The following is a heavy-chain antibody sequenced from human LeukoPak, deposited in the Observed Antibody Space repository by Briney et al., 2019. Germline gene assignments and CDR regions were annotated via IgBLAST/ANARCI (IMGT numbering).Heavy chain of an antibody. CDR2: IIPIFGTA. Sequence: ASVKVSCKGSGASFSSYAISWMRQPPGQGLEWMGGIIPIFGTANYAQKFQGRVTITADESTSTAYMELSSLRSEDTAVYYCARPIKYYDILTGYYRHDAFDIWGQGTMVTVSS. CDR3: ARPIKYYDILTGYYRHDAFDI. J-gene: IGHJ3*02. D-gene: IGHD3-9*01. CDR1: GASFSSYA. V-gene: IGHV1-69*13.